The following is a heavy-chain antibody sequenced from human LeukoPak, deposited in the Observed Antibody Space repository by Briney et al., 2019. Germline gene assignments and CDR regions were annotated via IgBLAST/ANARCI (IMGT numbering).Heavy chain of an antibody. V-gene: IGHV1-69*13. J-gene: IGHJ3*02. CDR1: GGTFSSYA. CDR3: ARTEDIVVVPAAIPGAFDI. D-gene: IGHD2-2*02. Sequence: SVKVSCRASGGTFSSYAISWVRQAPGQGLEWMGGIIPIFGTANYAQKFQGGVTITADESTSTAYMELSSLRSEDTAVYYCARTEDIVVVPAAIPGAFDIWGQGTMVTVSS. CDR2: IIPIFGTA.